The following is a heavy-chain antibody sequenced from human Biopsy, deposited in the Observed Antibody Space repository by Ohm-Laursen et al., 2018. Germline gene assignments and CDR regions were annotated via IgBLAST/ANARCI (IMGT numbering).Heavy chain of an antibody. CDR1: GFIFSSHA. CDR3: ARAYPPPGRRLVVVAGDFEC. V-gene: IGHV3-23*01. Sequence: SLRLSCAASGFIFSSHAMAWVRQAPGKGLEWVSGIRDSGDSAYYADSVKGRFTISRDNAKNSLYLQMNSLRVEDTAVYYCARAYPPPGRRLVVVAGDFECWGQRTRVTVSS. D-gene: IGHD2-15*01. J-gene: IGHJ4*02. CDR2: IRDSGDSA.